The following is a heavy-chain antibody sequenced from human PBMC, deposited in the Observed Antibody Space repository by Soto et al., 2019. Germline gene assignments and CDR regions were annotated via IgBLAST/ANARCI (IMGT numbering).Heavy chain of an antibody. CDR2: ISFDGSEK. Sequence: GGSLRLSCAASGLIFRTYAMHWVRQAPGKGLEWVSVISFDGSEKHYADSVKGRFTISRDNSNNMFFLQMDSLRADNTAVYYCSREAIAAAGPIDYRRQGTLGTV. CDR1: GLIFRTYA. CDR3: SREAIAAAGPIDY. J-gene: IGHJ4*02. D-gene: IGHD6-13*01. V-gene: IGHV3-33*01.